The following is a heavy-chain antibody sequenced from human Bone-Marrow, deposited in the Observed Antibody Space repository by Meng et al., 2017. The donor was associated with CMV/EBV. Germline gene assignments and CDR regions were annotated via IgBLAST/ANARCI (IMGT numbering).Heavy chain of an antibody. CDR2: ISGSGGST. V-gene: IGHV3-23*01. Sequence: GGSLRLSCAASGFTFSSFAMSWVRQGPGKGLEWVSVISGSGGSTYYADSVKGRFTISRDNAKNSLYLQMNSLSAEDTAVYYCARVAAAGRGMDVWGQGTTVTVSS. D-gene: IGHD6-13*01. CDR1: GFTFSSFA. CDR3: ARVAAAGRGMDV. J-gene: IGHJ6*02.